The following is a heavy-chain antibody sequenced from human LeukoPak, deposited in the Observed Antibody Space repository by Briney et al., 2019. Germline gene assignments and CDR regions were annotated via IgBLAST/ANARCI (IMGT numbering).Heavy chain of an antibody. V-gene: IGHV1-8*01. Sequence: ASVKVSCKASGYTFTSYDINWVRQATGQGLEWMGWMNPNSGNTGYAQKFQGRVTMTRNTSISTAYMELSGLRSEDTAVYYCAGWGYTVTTKVGRDAFDIWGQGTMVTVSS. CDR2: MNPNSGNT. CDR3: AGWGYTVTTKVGRDAFDI. D-gene: IGHD4-17*01. J-gene: IGHJ3*02. CDR1: GYTFTSYD.